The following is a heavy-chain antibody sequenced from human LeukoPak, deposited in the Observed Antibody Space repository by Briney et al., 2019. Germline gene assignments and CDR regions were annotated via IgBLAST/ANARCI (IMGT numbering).Heavy chain of an antibody. CDR1: GFTFSGYA. V-gene: IGHV3-23*01. J-gene: IGHJ1*01. D-gene: IGHD2-21*01. Sequence: GGSLRLSCAASGFTFSGYAMSWVRQAPGKGLEWVSGISGGSTYYADSVKGRFTISRDNSKNTLYLQMNSLRAEDTAVYYCAKVLRTCGGDCYSGQNAEYLQHWGQGTLVTVSS. CDR3: AKVLRTCGGDCYSGQNAEYLQH. CDR2: ISGGST.